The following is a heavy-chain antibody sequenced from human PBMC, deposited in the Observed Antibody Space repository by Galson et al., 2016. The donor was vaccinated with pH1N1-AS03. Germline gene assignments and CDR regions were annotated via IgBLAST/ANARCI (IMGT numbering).Heavy chain of an antibody. V-gene: IGHV3-23*01. CDR3: ARGPVSYSNYWFPPPDY. CDR2: ITSRGST. J-gene: IGHJ4*02. D-gene: IGHD6-13*01. CDR1: GFIFSNYA. Sequence: SLRLSCAASGFIFSNYAMSWVRQAPGKGLEWVSAITSRGSTYYADSVKGRFTISRDNSKSTLFLQMGSLRPEDWAVYYCARGPVSYSNYWFPPPDYWGQGTLVTVSS.